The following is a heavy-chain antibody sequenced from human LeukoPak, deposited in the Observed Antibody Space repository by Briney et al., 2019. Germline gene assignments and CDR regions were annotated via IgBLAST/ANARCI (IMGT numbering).Heavy chain of an antibody. CDR1: GGSISSSSYY. Sequence: SETLSLTCTVSGGSISSSSYYWGWIRQPPGKGLEWIGSIYYSGNTYYNPSLKSRVTISVDTSKNQFSLKLSSVTAADTAVYYCARVEWFGELLSARFNWFDPWGQGTLVTVSS. CDR2: IYYSGNT. V-gene: IGHV4-39*07. J-gene: IGHJ5*02. CDR3: ARVEWFGELLSARFNWFDP. D-gene: IGHD3-10*01.